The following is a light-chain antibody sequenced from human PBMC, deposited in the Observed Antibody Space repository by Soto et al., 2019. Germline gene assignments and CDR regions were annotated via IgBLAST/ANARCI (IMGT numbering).Light chain of an antibody. J-gene: IGKJ4*01. CDR2: DAS. Sequence: IVLRHYPTTLSLRQGLRATPSCRASQSVSSNLAWYQQNPGQAPRLLIFDASNRATGIPARFSGSGSGTDFTLTISSLEPEDFAVYYCQQHSNWPLTFGGGTKVDIK. V-gene: IGKV3-11*01. CDR1: QSVSSN. CDR3: QQHSNWPLT.